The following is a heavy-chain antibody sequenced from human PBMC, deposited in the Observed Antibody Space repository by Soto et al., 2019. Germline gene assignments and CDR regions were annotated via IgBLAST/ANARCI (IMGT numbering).Heavy chain of an antibody. J-gene: IGHJ6*02. V-gene: IGHV5-10-1*01. Sequence: GEALKISCKGSGYRFTSYWISWVRQMPGKGLEWMGRIDPSDSYTNYSPSFQGHVTISADKSISTAYLQWSSLKASDTAMYYCAISTGWYSPMNYCYYGLDVWGQGTTVTVSS. CDR2: IDPSDSYT. CDR1: GYRFTSYW. D-gene: IGHD6-19*01. CDR3: AISTGWYSPMNYCYYGLDV.